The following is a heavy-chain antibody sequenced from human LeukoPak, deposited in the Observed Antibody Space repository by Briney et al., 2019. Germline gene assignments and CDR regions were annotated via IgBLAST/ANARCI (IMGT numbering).Heavy chain of an antibody. V-gene: IGHV4-59*01. CDR1: GGSISSYY. CDR3: ARGSGPRFAP. J-gene: IGHJ5*02. D-gene: IGHD2-8*02. Sequence: SETLSLTCTVSGGSISSYYWSWIRQPPGKGLEWIGYIYYSGSTHYNPSLKSRVSISVDTSKNNLSLKLTSLTAADTAVYFCARGSGPRFAPWGQGSLVTVSS. CDR2: IYYSGST.